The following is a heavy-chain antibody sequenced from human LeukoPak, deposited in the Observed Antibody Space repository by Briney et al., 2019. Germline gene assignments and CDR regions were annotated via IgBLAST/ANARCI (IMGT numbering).Heavy chain of an antibody. D-gene: IGHD5-18*01. J-gene: IGHJ4*02. Sequence: SETLSLTCTVSGGSISSYYWGWIRQPPGKGLEWIGSIYYSGSTYYNPSLKSRVTISVDTSKNQFSLKLSSVTAADTAVYYCARAAAMVTGFDYWGQGTLVTVSS. V-gene: IGHV4-39*07. CDR2: IYYSGST. CDR3: ARAAAMVTGFDY. CDR1: GGSISSYY.